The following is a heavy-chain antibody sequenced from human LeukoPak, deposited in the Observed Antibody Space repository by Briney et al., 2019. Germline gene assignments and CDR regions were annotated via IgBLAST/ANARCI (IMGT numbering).Heavy chain of an antibody. CDR3: TRINSTSLYDY. D-gene: IGHD6-6*01. Sequence: PSETLSLTCGVYGGSFSGYYWSWIRQSPGKGREWIWEINHSVSSNKNPSLKSRVTISVDTSKNQFSLTLSSVTAASTAGYYCTRINSTSLYDYWGQGTLVTVSS. V-gene: IGHV4-34*01. CDR1: GGSFSGYY. CDR2: INHSVSS. J-gene: IGHJ4*02.